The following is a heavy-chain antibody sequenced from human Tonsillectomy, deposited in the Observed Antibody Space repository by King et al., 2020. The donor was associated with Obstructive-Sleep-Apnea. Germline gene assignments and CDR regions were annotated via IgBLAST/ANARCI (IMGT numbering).Heavy chain of an antibody. J-gene: IGHJ4*02. CDR3: ARGQPQSDILTGVDY. CDR2: ISYAGGKI. CDR1: GFTFNTFP. D-gene: IGHD3-9*01. Sequence: VQLVESGGGVVQPGTSLRLSCAASGFTFNTFPMHWVRQAPGKGLEWVAGISYAGGKIYYADSVKGRFTISRDNSKSTMYLQVNSLRTEDTAVYFCARGQPQSDILTGVDYWGQGTLVTVSS. V-gene: IGHV3-30-3*01.